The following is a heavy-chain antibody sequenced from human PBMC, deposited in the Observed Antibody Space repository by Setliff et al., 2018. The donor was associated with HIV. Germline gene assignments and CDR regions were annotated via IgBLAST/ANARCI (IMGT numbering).Heavy chain of an antibody. V-gene: IGHV4-59*01. J-gene: IGHJ4*02. D-gene: IGHD3-10*01. CDR3: ARGAGAFGAKLDS. Sequence: SETLSLTCTVSGASIRSFHWSWIRQPPGKGLEWIGYMSFSANSNYNPSLKNRITISIDTSKNQFSLRLKSVTAADAAIYYCARGAGAFGAKLDSWGQGSLVTVSS. CDR2: MSFSANS. CDR1: GASIRSFH.